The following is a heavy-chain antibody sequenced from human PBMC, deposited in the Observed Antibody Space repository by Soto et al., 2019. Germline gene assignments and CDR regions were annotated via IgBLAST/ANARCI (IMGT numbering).Heavy chain of an antibody. J-gene: IGHJ5*02. CDR3: ARGDYGSGSYSNWFDP. V-gene: IGHV1-46*01. D-gene: IGHD3-10*01. Sequence: ASVKVSCKASGYTFTSYYMHWVRQAPGQGLEWMGIINPSGGSTSYAQKFQGRVTMTRDTSTSTVYMELSSLRSEDTAVYYCARGDYGSGSYSNWFDPWGQGTLVPVSS. CDR2: INPSGGST. CDR1: GYTFTSYY.